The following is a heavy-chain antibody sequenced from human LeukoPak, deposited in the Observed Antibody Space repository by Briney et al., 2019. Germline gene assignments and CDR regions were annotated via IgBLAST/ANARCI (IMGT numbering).Heavy chain of an antibody. CDR1: GGSFSGYY. J-gene: IGHJ5*02. V-gene: IGHV4-34*01. CDR3: ARGFSGWYKIERRRYNWFDP. Sequence: PSETLSLTCAVYGGSFSGYYWSWIRQPPGKGLEWIGEINHSGSTNYNPSLKSRVTISVDTSKNQFSLKLGSVTAADTAVYYCARGFSGWYKIERRRYNWFDPWGQGTLVTVSS. CDR2: INHSGST. D-gene: IGHD6-19*01.